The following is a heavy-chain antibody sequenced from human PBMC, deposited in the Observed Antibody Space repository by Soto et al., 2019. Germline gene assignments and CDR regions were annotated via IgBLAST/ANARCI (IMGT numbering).Heavy chain of an antibody. J-gene: IGHJ4*02. CDR1: GDSISNSSYY. CDR3: ARHVVETREFDS. CDR2: MFYSGST. Sequence: QLQLQESGPGLVKPSETLSLTCSVSGDSISNSSYYWGWIRQPPGKGLEWIVSMFYSGSTYDSPSLKSRVTISVDTSKNQFSLKLSSVTAADTAVYYCARHVVETREFDSWGQGTLVTVSS. V-gene: IGHV4-39*01. D-gene: IGHD1-26*01.